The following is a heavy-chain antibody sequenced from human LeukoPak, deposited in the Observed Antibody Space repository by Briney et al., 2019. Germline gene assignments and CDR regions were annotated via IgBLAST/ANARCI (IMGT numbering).Heavy chain of an antibody. CDR2: ISGSGGST. V-gene: IGHV3-23*01. CDR3: AKGGYGFDY. Sequence: GGSLRLSCAASGFTVSSNYMSWVRQAPGKGLEWVSAISGSGGSTYYADSVKGRFTISRDNSKNTLYLQMNSLRAEDTAVYYCAKGGYGFDYWGQGTLVTVSS. CDR1: GFTVSSNY. D-gene: IGHD5-18*01. J-gene: IGHJ4*02.